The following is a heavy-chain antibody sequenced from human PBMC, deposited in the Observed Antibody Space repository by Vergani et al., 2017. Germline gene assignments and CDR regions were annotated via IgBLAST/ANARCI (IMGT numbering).Heavy chain of an antibody. CDR1: GDSITSRLDY. V-gene: IGHV4-39*07. D-gene: IGHD3-10*01. J-gene: IGHJ5*02. CDR2: MYHSGTT. CDR3: GRVADFYGLGSRLLDL. Sequence: QLQLQESGPGLVKPSETLSLTCSVSGDSITSRLDYWGWIRQTPGKGLEWIGSMYHSGTTYYNPSLKSRATLCVDTSKNKISLKLNSVTAADTAVYYCGRVADFYGLGSRLLDLWGQGILVTVSS.